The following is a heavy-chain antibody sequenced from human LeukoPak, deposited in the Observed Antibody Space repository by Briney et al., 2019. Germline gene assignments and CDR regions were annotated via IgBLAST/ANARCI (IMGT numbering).Heavy chain of an antibody. CDR1: GFTFSSHA. V-gene: IGHV3-23*01. CDR3: AKDPYGTRYFDY. CDR2: LSGSGYNT. D-gene: IGHD2-2*01. J-gene: IGHJ4*02. Sequence: GGSLRLSCADSGFTFSSHALSWVRQAPGKGLEWVSSLSGSGYNTYYADSVKGRFTISRDNSKNTVYLQMNSLRAEDTAVYYCAKDPYGTRYFDYWGQGTLVTVSS.